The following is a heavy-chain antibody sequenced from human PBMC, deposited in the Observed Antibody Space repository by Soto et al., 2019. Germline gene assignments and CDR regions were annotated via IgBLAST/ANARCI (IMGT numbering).Heavy chain of an antibody. CDR2: ISWNSGNI. J-gene: IGHJ4*02. CDR1: GFTFDDYA. CDR3: AKSLTTTVTNALFNY. Sequence: EVQLVESGGGLVQPGRSLRLSCAASGFTFDDYAMHWVRQAPGKGLEWVSGISWNSGNIDYADSVKGRFTISRDNAKNSLDLQMNSLRDEDTAFYYCAKSLTTTVTNALFNYWGQGTLVTVSS. D-gene: IGHD4-17*01. V-gene: IGHV3-9*01.